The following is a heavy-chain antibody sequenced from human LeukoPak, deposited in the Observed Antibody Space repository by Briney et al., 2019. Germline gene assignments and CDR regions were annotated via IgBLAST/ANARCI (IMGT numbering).Heavy chain of an antibody. CDR2: FDPEDGET. CDR1: GYTLTELS. CDR3: ATRSPGWNRGWFDP. D-gene: IGHD1-1*01. J-gene: IGHJ5*02. V-gene: IGHV1-24*01. Sequence: ASVKVSCKVSGYTLTELSMHWVRQAPGKGLEWMGGFDPEDGETIYAQKFQGRVTMTEDTSTDTAYMELSSLRSEDTAVYYCATRSPGWNRGWFDPWGQGTLVTVSS.